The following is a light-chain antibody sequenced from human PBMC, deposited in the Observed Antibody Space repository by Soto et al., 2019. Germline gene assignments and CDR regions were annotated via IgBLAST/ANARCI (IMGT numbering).Light chain of an antibody. J-gene: IGKJ1*01. CDR3: QQYGSSGT. V-gene: IGKV3-20*01. CDR2: GAS. CDR1: QRVGNNY. Sequence: EIVLTQSPGTLSLSPGEGATLSCRASQRVGNNYLAWYQQKPGQAPRLLIYGASNRATGIPDRFSGSGSGTDFTLTISRLEPEDFAVYYCQQYGSSGTFGQGTKVEIK.